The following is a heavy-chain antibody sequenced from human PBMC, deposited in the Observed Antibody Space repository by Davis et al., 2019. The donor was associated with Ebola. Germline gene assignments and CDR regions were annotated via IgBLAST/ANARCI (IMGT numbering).Heavy chain of an antibody. D-gene: IGHD2-21*02. CDR3: ARDFMAVTDDY. J-gene: IGHJ4*02. CDR2: ISFDGIIT. Sequence: HTGGSLRLSCATSGFTFTDYYMHWVRQAPGKGLMWVSRISFDGIITHYADSVKGRFTISRDSTKNTLYLQMNSLRDEDTGMYYCARDFMAVTDDYWGQGTLVTVSS. CDR1: GFTFTDYY. V-gene: IGHV3-74*01.